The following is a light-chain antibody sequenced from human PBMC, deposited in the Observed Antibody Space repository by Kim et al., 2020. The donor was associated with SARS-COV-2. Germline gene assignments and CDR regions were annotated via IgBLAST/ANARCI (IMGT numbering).Light chain of an antibody. V-gene: IGKV1-39*01. J-gene: IGKJ3*01. CDR1: QSISSH. CDR2: AAS. CDR3: QQTYITPFT. Sequence: DIQMTQSPSTPSASVGDRVTITCRTTQSISSHLNWYQQKPGRAPKLLISAASTLQGGVPSRFSGSGSETDFTLTISSLQPEDFATYFCQQTYITPFTFGPGTKVHIK.